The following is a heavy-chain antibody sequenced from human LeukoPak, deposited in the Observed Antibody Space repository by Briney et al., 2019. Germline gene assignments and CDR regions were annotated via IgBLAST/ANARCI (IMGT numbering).Heavy chain of an antibody. CDR1: SGSISSGDYY. Sequence: PSETLSLTCTVSSGSISSGDYYWSWIRKPPGKGLEWIAYMYYSGSTYYNPSLKSRVTMSADTSKNQLSLKLSSVTAADTAVYYCARPYYYDSRIDPWGQGILVTVS. J-gene: IGHJ5*02. D-gene: IGHD3-22*01. CDR2: MYYSGST. CDR3: ARPYYYDSRIDP. V-gene: IGHV4-30-4*01.